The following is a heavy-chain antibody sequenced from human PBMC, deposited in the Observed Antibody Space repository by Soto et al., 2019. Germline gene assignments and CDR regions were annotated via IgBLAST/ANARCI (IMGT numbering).Heavy chain of an antibody. V-gene: IGHV3-23*01. CDR2: ISGNGDSS. J-gene: IGHJ4*03. D-gene: IGHD3-10*01. CDR1: GFTFSTNA. CDR3: AKRQYYGSGNFALAK. Sequence: EVRLLESGGGLVQPGGSLRLSCAGSGFTFSTNAMSWVRQAPGKGLEWVSTISGNGDSSDYADSVKGRFTVSRHNSKNTLYLQMHSLRAEDTAVYYCAKRQYYGSGNFALAKWGQGTLVTVSS.